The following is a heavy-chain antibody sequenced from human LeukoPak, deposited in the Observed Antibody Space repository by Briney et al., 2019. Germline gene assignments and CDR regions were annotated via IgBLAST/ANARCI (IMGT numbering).Heavy chain of an antibody. J-gene: IGHJ4*02. CDR2: IYSSGTT. CDR3: AREGSSRPFDY. CDR1: GDSASSYY. V-gene: IGHV4-4*07. Sequence: SETLSLTCTVSGDSASSYYWTWIRQPAGKGLEWIGRIYSSGTTHYNPSPKSRVTMSVDTSKNQFTLKLSSVTAADTAVYYCAREGSSRPFDYWGQGTLVTVSS. D-gene: IGHD1-26*01.